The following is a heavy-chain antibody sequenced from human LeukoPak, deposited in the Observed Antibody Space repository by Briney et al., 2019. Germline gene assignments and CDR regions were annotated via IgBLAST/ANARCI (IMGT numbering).Heavy chain of an antibody. V-gene: IGHV4-59*01. CDR1: GGSISSYY. D-gene: IGHD4-17*01. CDR3: ARARDDYGDGAERYFDY. Sequence: SETLSLTCTVSGGSISSYYWSWIRQPPGKGLEWIGYIYYSGSTNYNPSLKSRVTISVDTSKNQFSLKLSSVTAADTAVYCCARARDDYGDGAERYFDYWGQGTLVTVSS. J-gene: IGHJ4*02. CDR2: IYYSGST.